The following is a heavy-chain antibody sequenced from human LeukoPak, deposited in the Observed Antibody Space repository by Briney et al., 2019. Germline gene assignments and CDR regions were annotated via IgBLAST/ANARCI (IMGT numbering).Heavy chain of an antibody. CDR1: GLTFSSFS. Sequence: PGGSLRPSCAASGLTFSSFSFNWVRQGPGRGLEWVSSINTVASYIYYADSVRGRFTISRDNAKNSLYLQMNSLRAEDTGVYYCARLRRNSDKSGFYYYYDYWGQGTLVTVSS. V-gene: IGHV3-21*06. CDR2: INTVASYI. CDR3: ARLRRNSDKSGFYYYYDY. J-gene: IGHJ4*02. D-gene: IGHD3-22*01.